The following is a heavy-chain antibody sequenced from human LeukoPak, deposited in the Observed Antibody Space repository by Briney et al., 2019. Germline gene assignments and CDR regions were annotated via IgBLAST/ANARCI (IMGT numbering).Heavy chain of an antibody. Sequence: ASVKVSCKASGYTFTGYYMHWVRQAPGQGLEWMGWINPNSGGTNYAQKFQGRVTMTRDTSISTAYMELSRLRSDDTAVYYCARYQVLSGSRWNWFDPWGQGTLVTVSS. J-gene: IGHJ5*02. D-gene: IGHD6-13*01. CDR3: ARYQVLSGSRWNWFDP. V-gene: IGHV1-2*02. CDR1: GYTFTGYY. CDR2: INPNSGGT.